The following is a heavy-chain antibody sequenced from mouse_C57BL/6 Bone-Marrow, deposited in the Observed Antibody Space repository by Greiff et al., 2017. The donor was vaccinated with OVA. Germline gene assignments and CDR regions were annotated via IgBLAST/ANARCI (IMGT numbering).Heavy chain of an antibody. CDR2: IDPSDSYT. J-gene: IGHJ4*01. CDR3: ASRYDGYYDYYAMDY. Sequence: QVQLKQPGAELVRPGTSVKLSCKASGYTFTSYWMHWVKQRPGQGLEWIGVIDPSDSYTNYNQKFKGKATLTVDTSSSTAYMQLSSLTSEDSAVYYCASRYDGYYDYYAMDYWGQGTSVTVSS. CDR1: GYTFTSYW. D-gene: IGHD2-3*01. V-gene: IGHV1-59*01.